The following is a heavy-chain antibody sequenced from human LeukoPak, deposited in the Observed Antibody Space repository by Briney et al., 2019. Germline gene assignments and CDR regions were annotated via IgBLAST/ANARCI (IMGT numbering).Heavy chain of an antibody. CDR3: ARESGGNSVGWYFDL. V-gene: IGHV4-59*01. Sequence: PSETLSLTCTVSGGSISSYYWSWIRQPPEKGLEWIGYIYYSGSTNYNPSLKSRVTISVDTSKNQFSLKLSSVTAADTAVYYCARESGGNSVGWYFDLWGRGTLVTVSS. D-gene: IGHD4-23*01. CDR1: GGSISSYY. CDR2: IYYSGST. J-gene: IGHJ2*01.